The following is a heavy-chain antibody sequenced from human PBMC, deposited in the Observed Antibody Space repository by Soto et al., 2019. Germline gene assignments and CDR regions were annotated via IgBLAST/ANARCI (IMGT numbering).Heavy chain of an antibody. D-gene: IGHD2-21*01. CDR3: TTDLWRVAVVVGSSGYFNA. CDR1: GFTYSDAW. J-gene: IGHJ6*02. CDR2: IKRKSDGRTT. Sequence: RGSLRLSFAAYGFTYSDAWISWVRQAPGKGLDWVGRIKRKSDGRTTEYAAPVRGRFTISRDDSKNTLYLQMNSLKTEDTAVYYCTTDLWRVAVVVGSSGYFNAWGQGTTVTVSS. V-gene: IGHV3-15*01.